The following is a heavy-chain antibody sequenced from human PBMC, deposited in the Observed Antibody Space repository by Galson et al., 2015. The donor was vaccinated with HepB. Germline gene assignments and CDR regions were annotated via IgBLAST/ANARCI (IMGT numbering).Heavy chain of an antibody. J-gene: IGHJ3*02. CDR3: VRPRNRMGFGGDFRI. CDR2: ISYDGFSK. Sequence: SLRLSCAASGFGFSDYAMHWVRQAPGKGLEWVAVISYDGFSKYYEDSLKGRFTISRDNSKNTLYLQMNSLRVDDTAVYYCVRPRNRMGFGGDFRIWGQGTLVTVSS. D-gene: IGHD2-21*01. CDR1: GFGFSDYA. V-gene: IGHV3-30-3*01.